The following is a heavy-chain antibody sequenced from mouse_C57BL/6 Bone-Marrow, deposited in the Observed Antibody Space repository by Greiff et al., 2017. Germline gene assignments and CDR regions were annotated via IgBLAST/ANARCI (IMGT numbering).Heavy chain of an antibody. V-gene: IGHV1-76*01. J-gene: IGHJ2*01. Sequence: QVQLQQSGAELVRPGASVKLSCKASGYTFTDYYINWVKQRPGQGLEWIARIYPGSGNTYYNEKFKGKATLTAEKSSSTAYMQLSSLTSEDSAVYFGARDYYYGSSYFDYWGQGTTLTVSS. D-gene: IGHD1-1*01. CDR2: IYPGSGNT. CDR3: ARDYYYGSSYFDY. CDR1: GYTFTDYY.